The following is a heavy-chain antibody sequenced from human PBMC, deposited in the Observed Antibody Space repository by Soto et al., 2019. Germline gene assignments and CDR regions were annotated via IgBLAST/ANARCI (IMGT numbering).Heavy chain of an antibody. CDR1: GGTFSSYS. V-gene: IGHV1-69*06. CDR2: IIPIFGTA. J-gene: IGHJ6*02. D-gene: IGHD2-15*01. Sequence: SVKVSCKASGGTFSSYSISWVRQAPGQGLEWMGGIIPIFGTANYAQKFQGRVTITADKSTSTAYMELSSLRSEDTAVYYCARTYCSGGSCYSGYYYYGMDVWGQGTTVTVSS. CDR3: ARTYCSGGSCYSGYYYYGMDV.